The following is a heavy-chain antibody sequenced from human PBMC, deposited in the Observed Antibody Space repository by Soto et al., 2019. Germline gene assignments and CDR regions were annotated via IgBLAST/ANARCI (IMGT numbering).Heavy chain of an antibody. D-gene: IGHD7-27*01. Sequence: SETLSLTCSVSGGSLIGYYWSWIRQPAGKGLEWIGRVYNSGRINYNPSLKNRVTMSVDMSTNQFSLKMTSVTAADTAVYYCARDRLGASIYGMDVWGRGTTVTVSS. V-gene: IGHV4-4*07. CDR2: VYNSGRI. CDR1: GGSLIGYY. J-gene: IGHJ6*02. CDR3: ARDRLGASIYGMDV.